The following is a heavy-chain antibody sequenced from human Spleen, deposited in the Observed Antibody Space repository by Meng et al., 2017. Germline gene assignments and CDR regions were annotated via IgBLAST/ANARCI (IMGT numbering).Heavy chain of an antibody. J-gene: IGHJ4*02. CDR2: INWNGGRT. D-gene: IGHD5-18*01. V-gene: IGHV3-20*04. CDR1: GFTFDDYG. CDR3: ARIGRGVDTAMLGADTAYYFDY. Sequence: GEPLKISCAASGFTFDDYGMSWVRQTPGKGLEWVSGINWNGGRTGYADSVKGRFTMSRDNAKKSLYLQMNSLRAEDTAAYYCARIGRGVDTAMLGADTAYYFDYWGQGTLVTVSS.